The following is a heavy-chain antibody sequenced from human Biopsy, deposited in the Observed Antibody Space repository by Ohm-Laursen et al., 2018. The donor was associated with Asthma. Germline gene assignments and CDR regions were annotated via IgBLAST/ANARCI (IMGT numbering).Heavy chain of an antibody. CDR3: ARMISYYHEMRAPFFDY. CDR2: INTNTGNP. D-gene: IGHD3-22*01. CDR1: GYTVTRSA. Sequence: GASVKVSCKASGYTVTRSAINWVRQAPGQGLEWMGWINTNTGNPTYAQGFTGRFVFSLDTSVNTAHLQISSLKAEDTAVYYCARMISYYHEMRAPFFDYWGQGTLVTVSS. J-gene: IGHJ4*02. V-gene: IGHV7-4-1*02.